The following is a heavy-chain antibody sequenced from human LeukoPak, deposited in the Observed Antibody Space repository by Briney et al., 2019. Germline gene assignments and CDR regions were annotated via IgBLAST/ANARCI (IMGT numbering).Heavy chain of an antibody. CDR2: INHIGST. CDR1: GESFNGYY. J-gene: IGHJ4*02. D-gene: IGHD3-9*01. CDR3: ARRNSDILTGYYNPFDY. Sequence: PSETLSLTCAVYGESFNGYYWSWIRQPPGKGLEWVCEINHIGSTNYNPSLKSRVTTSADTTTNQFSMWLSSVPAADTAVYYCARRNSDILTGYYNPFDYWGQGTLVTVSS. V-gene: IGHV4-34*01.